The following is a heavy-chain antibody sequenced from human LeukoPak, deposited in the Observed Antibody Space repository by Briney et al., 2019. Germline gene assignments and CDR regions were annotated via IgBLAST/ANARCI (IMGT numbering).Heavy chain of an antibody. CDR2: ISGSGGST. CDR1: GFTFSSYA. D-gene: IGHD5-24*01. Sequence: GGSLRLSCAASGFTFSSYAMSWVRQAPGKGLEWVSAISGSGGSTFSADSVKGRFTISRDNNKNTLYLQMNSMRAEDTAVYYCAKDRRDGYTADAFDIWGQGTMVTVSS. J-gene: IGHJ3*02. V-gene: IGHV3-23*01. CDR3: AKDRRDGYTADAFDI.